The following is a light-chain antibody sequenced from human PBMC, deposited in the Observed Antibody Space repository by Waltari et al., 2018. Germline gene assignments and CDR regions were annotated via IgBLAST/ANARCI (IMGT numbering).Light chain of an antibody. J-gene: IGKJ2*01. CDR2: VAS. CDR1: QSISNY. V-gene: IGKV1-39*01. Sequence: DIQMTQSPSSLPASVGDRVTITCRSSQSISNYLNWYQHKPEEAPKLLVYVASNLQRGVPSRFSGSGSETDFTLTISSLQLEDFATYYCQQSYNAPYTFGQGTNVEIK. CDR3: QQSYNAPYT.